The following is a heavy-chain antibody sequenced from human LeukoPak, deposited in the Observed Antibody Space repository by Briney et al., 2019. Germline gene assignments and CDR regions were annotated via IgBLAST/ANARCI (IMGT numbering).Heavy chain of an antibody. CDR2: IVVGSGDT. CDR1: GFTFTNSP. Sequence: SVKVSCKASGFTFTNSPMQWVRQARGQPLEWIGWIVVGSGDTNYAQKFQERVTLTRDLSTSTAYMELRSLRSEDTAVYYGTTGSGWYSPDYRGQGTLVTVSS. V-gene: IGHV1-58*02. D-gene: IGHD6-19*01. CDR3: TTGSGWYSPDY. J-gene: IGHJ4*02.